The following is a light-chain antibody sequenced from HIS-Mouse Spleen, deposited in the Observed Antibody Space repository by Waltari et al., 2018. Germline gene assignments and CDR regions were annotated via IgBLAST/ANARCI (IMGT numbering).Light chain of an antibody. CDR2: EDS. CDR3: YSTDSSGNHRV. V-gene: IGLV3-10*01. Sequence: YELTQPPSVSVSPGQTARITCSGAALPQKYAYLYQQKSGPAPVLVIYEDSKRPSGIPERFSGSSSGTMATLTISGAQVEDEADYYCYSTDSSGNHRVFGGGTKLTVL. CDR1: ALPQKY. J-gene: IGLJ2*01.